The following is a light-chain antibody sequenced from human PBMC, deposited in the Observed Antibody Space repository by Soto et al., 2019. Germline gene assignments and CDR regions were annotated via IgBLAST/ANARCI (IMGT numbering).Light chain of an antibody. CDR2: STS. CDR1: TGAVTGAYY. CDR3: LLYYGGARV. J-gene: IGLJ3*02. V-gene: IGLV7-43*01. Sequence: QAVVTQEPSLTVSPGGTVTLTCASSTGAVTGAYYPNWFQQKPGQAPRPLIYSTSNKHSWTPARVSGSLLGGKAALTLSGVQPEDEAEYYCLLYYGGARVFGGGTKLTVL.